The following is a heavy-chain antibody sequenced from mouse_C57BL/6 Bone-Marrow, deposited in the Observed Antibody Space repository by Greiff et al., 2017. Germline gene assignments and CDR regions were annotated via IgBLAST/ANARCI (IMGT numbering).Heavy chain of an antibody. J-gene: IGHJ4*01. D-gene: IGHD1-1*01. CDR2: IWTGGGT. CDR3: ARPYGSPYYYAMDY. CDR1: GFSLTSYA. Sequence: VMLVESGPGLVAPSQSLSITCTVSGFSLTSYAISWVRQPPGKGLEWLGVIWTGGGTNYNSALKSRLSISKDNSKSQVFLKMNSLQTDDTARYYCARPYGSPYYYAMDYWGQGTSVTVSS. V-gene: IGHV2-9-1*01.